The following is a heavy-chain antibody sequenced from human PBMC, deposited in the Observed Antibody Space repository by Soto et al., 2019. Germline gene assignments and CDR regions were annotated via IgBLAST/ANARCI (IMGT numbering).Heavy chain of an antibody. D-gene: IGHD3-10*01. CDR3: ARWLARGYYYGMDV. V-gene: IGHV4-59*01. Sequence: VQLEESGPGLVKPSETLSLTCTVSGGSINSDYWTWIRQPPGKGLEWIGYIYYRGSTNYNPSLKSRVTISVDTSKNQFSLKLSSVTAADTAVYYCARWLARGYYYGMDVWGQGTTVTVSS. CDR2: IYYRGST. CDR1: GGSINSDY. J-gene: IGHJ6*02.